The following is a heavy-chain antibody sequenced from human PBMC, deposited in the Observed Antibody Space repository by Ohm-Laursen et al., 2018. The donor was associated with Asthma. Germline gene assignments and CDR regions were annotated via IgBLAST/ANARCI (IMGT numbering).Heavy chain of an antibody. CDR2: LFPDGRRT. D-gene: IGHD5-24*01. J-gene: IGHJ4*02. CDR3: ARGNLEGLL. CDR1: GFTLGDYF. V-gene: IGHV3-74*01. Sequence: GSLRLSCAASGFTLGDYFMHWVRHGLGEGLLWISHLFPDGRRTNYADAVEGRFTISRDDAQNTVYLQMNSLTVDDTAVYYCARGNLEGLLWGQGTLVTVSS.